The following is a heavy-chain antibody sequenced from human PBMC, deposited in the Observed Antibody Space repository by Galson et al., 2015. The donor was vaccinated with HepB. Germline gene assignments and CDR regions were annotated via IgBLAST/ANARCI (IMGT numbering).Heavy chain of an antibody. J-gene: IGHJ4*02. CDR2: INTNTGNT. CDR1: GYTFTNYA. D-gene: IGHD4-23*01. Sequence: SVKVSCTASGYTFTNYAINWVRQAPGQGLEWMEWINTNTGNTTFAQGFTGRFVFSWDTSVSTAYLQIRSLKSEDTAVYYCAREVASSVGYGGKHDRYFDNWGQGTLVTVSS. CDR3: AREVASSVGYGGKHDRYFDN. V-gene: IGHV7-4-1*02.